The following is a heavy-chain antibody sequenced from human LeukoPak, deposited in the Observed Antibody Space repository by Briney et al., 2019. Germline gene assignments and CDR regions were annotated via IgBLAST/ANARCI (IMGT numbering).Heavy chain of an antibody. CDR2: IYHSGST. D-gene: IGHD3-10*01. V-gene: IGHV4-30-2*01. J-gene: IGHJ4*02. CDR3: ARAHKDYYGSGSYHFDY. Sequence: SQTLSLTCAVSGGSISSGGYYWSWIRQPPGKGLERIGYIYHSGSTYYNPSLKSRVTISVDRSKNQFSLKLSSVTAADTAVYYCARAHKDYYGSGSYHFDYWGQGTLVTVSS. CDR1: GGSISSGGYY.